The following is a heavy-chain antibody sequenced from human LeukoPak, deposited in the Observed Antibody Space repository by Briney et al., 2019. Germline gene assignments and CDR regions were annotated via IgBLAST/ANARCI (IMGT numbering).Heavy chain of an antibody. Sequence: PGASVKVSCKASGYTFTSYDINWVRQATGQGLEWMGWMNPNSGNTGYAQKFQGRVTITADESTSTAYMELSSLRSEVTAVYYCARGIRSYRSGGSCYYWGQGTLVTVSS. CDR3: ARGIRSYRSGGSCYY. D-gene: IGHD2-15*01. J-gene: IGHJ4*02. CDR1: GYTFTSYD. V-gene: IGHV1-8*03. CDR2: MNPNSGNT.